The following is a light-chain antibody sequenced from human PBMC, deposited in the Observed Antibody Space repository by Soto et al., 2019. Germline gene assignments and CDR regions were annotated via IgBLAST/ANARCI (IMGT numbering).Light chain of an antibody. J-gene: IGLJ1*01. V-gene: IGLV1-40*01. Sequence: QSVLTQPPSVSGAPGRRVTISCTGSSSNIGAGYDVHWYQQLPGTAPKLLIYANSNRPSGVPDRFSGSKSGTSASLAITGLQAEDEADYYCQSYDSSPNYVFGTGTKVTVL. CDR3: QSYDSSPNYV. CDR2: ANS. CDR1: SSNIGAGYD.